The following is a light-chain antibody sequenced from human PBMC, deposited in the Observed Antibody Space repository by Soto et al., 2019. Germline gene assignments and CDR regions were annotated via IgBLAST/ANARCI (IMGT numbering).Light chain of an antibody. CDR3: QQYSKWPLT. Sequence: ERVMTQAPATLSVSPGERVTLSCRASQSVSISLAWYQQKPGQAPSLLFHDASARSAGIPARFSASGSGTEFTLPISSLQSEDFALYSFQQYSKWPLTLARGTKVHIK. CDR1: QSVSIS. V-gene: IGKV3D-15*01. CDR2: DAS. J-gene: IGKJ1*01.